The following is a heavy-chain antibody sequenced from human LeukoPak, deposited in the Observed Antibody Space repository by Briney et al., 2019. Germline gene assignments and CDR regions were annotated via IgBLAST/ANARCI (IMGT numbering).Heavy chain of an antibody. Sequence: SETLSLTCTVSGGSISSYYWSWIRQPAGKGLEWIGRIYTSGSTNYNPSLKSRVTMSVDTSKNQFSLKPSSVTAADTAVYYCARENSSGWYLWFDPWGQGTLVTVSS. J-gene: IGHJ5*02. CDR1: GGSISSYY. D-gene: IGHD6-19*01. CDR2: IYTSGST. CDR3: ARENSSGWYLWFDP. V-gene: IGHV4-4*07.